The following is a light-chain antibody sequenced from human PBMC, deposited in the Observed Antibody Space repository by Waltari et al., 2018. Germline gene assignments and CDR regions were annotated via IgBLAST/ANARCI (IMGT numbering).Light chain of an antibody. V-gene: IGKV3-15*01. CDR1: QSVSSN. J-gene: IGKJ5*01. CDR2: DAS. CDR3: QQYNRWPPIT. Sequence: EIVMTQSPATLSVYPGETATISCRARQSVSSNVSWYQKQPGQAPRLLIYDASTRATSIPAKFRGSGSGTEFTLPISSLQSEDFAVYSCQQYNRWPPITFGHGTRLEIK.